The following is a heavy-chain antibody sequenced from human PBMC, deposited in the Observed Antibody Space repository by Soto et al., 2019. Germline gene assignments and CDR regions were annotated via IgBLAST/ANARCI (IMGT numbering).Heavy chain of an antibody. D-gene: IGHD3-22*01. CDR3: ARTAPMDAGDKYYYEF. V-gene: IGHV1-69*01. Sequence: QVQLVQSGAEVKKTGSSVKVSCKTSGGTFSTYGISWVRQAPGQGLEWMGGIIPFFGTAEYSQKFEDRITITADESTNTGYMDLRSLTSEDTAIYYCARTAPMDAGDKYYYEFWGQGELVTVS. CDR1: GGTFSTYG. CDR2: IIPFFGTA. J-gene: IGHJ4*02.